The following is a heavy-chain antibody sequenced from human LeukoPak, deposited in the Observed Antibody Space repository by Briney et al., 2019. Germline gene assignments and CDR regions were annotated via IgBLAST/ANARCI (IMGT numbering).Heavy chain of an antibody. J-gene: IGHJ4*02. V-gene: IGHV4-39*01. D-gene: IGHD4-23*01. CDR1: GGSISSSSYY. CDR3: ARHPDYGGNSGDFDY. CDR2: IYYSGST. Sequence: PSETLSLTCTVSGGSISSSSYYWGWIRLPPGKGLEWIGSIYYSGSTYYNPSLKSRVTISVDTSKNQFSLKLSSVTAADTAVYYCARHPDYGGNSGDFDYWGQGTLVTVSS.